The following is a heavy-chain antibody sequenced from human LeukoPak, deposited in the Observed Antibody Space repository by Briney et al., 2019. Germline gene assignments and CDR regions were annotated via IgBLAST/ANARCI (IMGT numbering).Heavy chain of an antibody. CDR2: IYTSGST. D-gene: IGHD2-15*01. CDR1: GGSFSGYY. Sequence: SETLSLTCAVYGGSFSGYYWSWIRQPAGKGLEWIGRIYTSGSTNYNPSLKSRVTISVDTSKNQFSLKLSSVTAADTAVYYCAREECSGGSCYPDYWGQGTLVTVSS. CDR3: AREECSGGSCYPDY. J-gene: IGHJ4*02. V-gene: IGHV4-4*07.